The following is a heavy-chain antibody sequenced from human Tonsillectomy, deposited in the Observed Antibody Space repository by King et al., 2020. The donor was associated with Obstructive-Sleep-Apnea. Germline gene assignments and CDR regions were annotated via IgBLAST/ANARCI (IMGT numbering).Heavy chain of an antibody. D-gene: IGHD4-11*01. V-gene: IGHV3-30*04. CDR2: ISSDGSNK. J-gene: IGHJ4*02. Sequence: VQLVESGGGVGQPGRSLRLSCAASGFTFSSFAMHWVRQAPGKGLEWVAVISSDGSNKYYADSVKGRFTISRDNSKNTLFLQMSSLRAEDTAVFYCASLSMTTITTAFDYWGQGALVTVSS. CDR1: GFTFSSFA. CDR3: ASLSMTTITTAFDY.